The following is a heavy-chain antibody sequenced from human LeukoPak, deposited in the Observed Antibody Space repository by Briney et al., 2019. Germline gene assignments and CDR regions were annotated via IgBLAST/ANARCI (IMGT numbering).Heavy chain of an antibody. D-gene: IGHD1-14*01. CDR1: GFTFSSYS. Sequence: GGSLRLSCAASGFTFSSYSMNWVRQAPGKGLEWVSVIYSGGSTYYADSVKGRFTISRDNPKNTLYLQMNSLRAEDTAVYYCARVAGTHRAFDIWGQGTMVTVSS. V-gene: IGHV3-53*01. CDR2: IYSGGST. CDR3: ARVAGTHRAFDI. J-gene: IGHJ3*02.